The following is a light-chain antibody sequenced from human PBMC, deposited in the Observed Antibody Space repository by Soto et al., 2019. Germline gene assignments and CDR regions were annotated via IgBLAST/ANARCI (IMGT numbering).Light chain of an antibody. J-gene: IGKJ4*01. Sequence: EIVLTQPPVTLSLSPGDTATLSCRASESVVRYLAWYQQKPGQAPRLLMYDTSKRATGIPARFSGSGYGRDFTLTISSLEPEDFAVYYCQQRSNWPLTFGGGTKVEIK. CDR1: ESVVRY. CDR2: DTS. CDR3: QQRSNWPLT. V-gene: IGKV3-11*02.